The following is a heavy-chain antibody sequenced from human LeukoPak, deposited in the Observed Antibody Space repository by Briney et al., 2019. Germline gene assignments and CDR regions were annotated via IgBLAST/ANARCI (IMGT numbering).Heavy chain of an antibody. CDR3: TKDPNGDYVGAFDP. CDR2: ITGSHGTT. J-gene: IGHJ5*02. D-gene: IGHD4-17*01. Sequence: GGSLRLSCAASGFTFSSFAMTWVRQAPGKGLEWVSSITGSHGTTYNTDSVKGRFTISRDNSQNTLYLQMNSLRAEDTAVYYCTKDPNGDYVGAFDPWGQGTLVTVPS. V-gene: IGHV3-23*01. CDR1: GFTFSSFA.